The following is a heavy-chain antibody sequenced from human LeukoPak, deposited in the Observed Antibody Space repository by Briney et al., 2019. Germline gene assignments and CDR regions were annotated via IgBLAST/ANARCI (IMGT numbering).Heavy chain of an antibody. V-gene: IGHV3-23*01. D-gene: IGHD3-16*01. J-gene: IGHJ4*02. Sequence: GGSLRLSCAASGFSLTYTGMRWVRQAPWKGLEWVSAISTNGDRTYYADSVKGRFTVSRDNFKNTLYLQMNSLRAEDTALYYCARKLWHRNDCWGQGTLVTVSS. CDR3: ARKLWHRNDC. CDR1: GFSLTYTG. CDR2: ISTNGDRT.